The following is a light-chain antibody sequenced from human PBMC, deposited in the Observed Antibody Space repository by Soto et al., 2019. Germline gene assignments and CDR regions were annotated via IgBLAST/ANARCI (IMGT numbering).Light chain of an antibody. CDR2: NVN. V-gene: IGLV2-14*01. CDR3: SSFTSSTTYV. Sequence: QSVLTQSASVSVPPGQSITISCTGTSSDVGSYNHVSWYQQHPGEVPKLIIFNVNDRPSGVSNRFSGSKSGNTASLNISGLQAEDEADYYCSSFTSSTTYVFGTGTKVTVL. CDR1: SSDVGSYNH. J-gene: IGLJ1*01.